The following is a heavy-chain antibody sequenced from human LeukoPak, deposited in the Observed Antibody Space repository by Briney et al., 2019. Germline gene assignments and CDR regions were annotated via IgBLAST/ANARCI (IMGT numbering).Heavy chain of an antibody. V-gene: IGHV4-59*08. CDR1: GGSISSYY. CDR2: IYYSGST. CDR3: ARLGNSSSWPLDY. D-gene: IGHD6-13*01. J-gene: IGHJ4*02. Sequence: SETLSLTCTVSGGSISSYYWSWIRKPPGKGLEWIGYIYYSGSTNYNPSLKSRVTISVDTSRNQFSLKLSSVTAADTAVYYCARLGNSSSWPLDYWGQGTLVTVSS.